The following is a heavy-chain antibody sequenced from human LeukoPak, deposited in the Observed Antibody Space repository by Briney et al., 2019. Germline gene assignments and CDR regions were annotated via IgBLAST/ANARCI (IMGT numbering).Heavy chain of an antibody. CDR2: IYYSGNT. V-gene: IGHV4-39*01. CDR3: VRHPSAGGGDFYGMDV. J-gene: IGHJ6*02. Sequence: PSETLSLTCTVSADSISSSSYYWGWIRQPPGKGLEWIGTIYYSGNTYYNPSLKSRVTISVDTSKNPFFLKLSSVTAADTALYYCVRHPSAGGGDFYGMDVWGQGTTVTVSS. CDR1: ADSISSSSYY. D-gene: IGHD2-8*02.